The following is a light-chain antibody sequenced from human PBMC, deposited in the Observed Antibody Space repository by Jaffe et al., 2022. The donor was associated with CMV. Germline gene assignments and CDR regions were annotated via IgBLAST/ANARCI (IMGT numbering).Light chain of an antibody. J-gene: IGLJ1*01. CDR2: QDT. CDR3: QAWDSSTGV. CDR1: KLGDKY. Sequence: SYELTQPPSVSVSPGQTASITCSGDKLGDKYVCWYQQKPGQSPMLVIYQDTKRPSGIPERFSGSNSGNTATLTISGTQAMDEADYYCQAWDSSTGVFGTGTKVTVL. V-gene: IGLV3-1*01.